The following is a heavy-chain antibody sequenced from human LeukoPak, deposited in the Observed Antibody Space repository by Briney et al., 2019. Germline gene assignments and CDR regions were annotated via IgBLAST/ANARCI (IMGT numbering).Heavy chain of an antibody. J-gene: IGHJ6*03. CDR2: ISAYNGNT. Sequence: GASVKVSCKASGYTFTGYYMHWVRQAPGQGLEWMGWISAYNGNTNYAQKLQGRVTMTTDTSTSTAYMELRSLRSDDTAVYYCARGGRRPDIVVVPAAILGGYYYYYYMDVWGKGTTVTVSS. V-gene: IGHV1-18*04. CDR3: ARGGRRPDIVVVPAAILGGYYYYYYMDV. CDR1: GYTFTGYY. D-gene: IGHD2-2*02.